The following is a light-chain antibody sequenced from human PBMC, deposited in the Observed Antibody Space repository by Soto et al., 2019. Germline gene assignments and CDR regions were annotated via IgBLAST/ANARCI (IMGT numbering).Light chain of an antibody. CDR1: QSVRNN. CDR3: QQYNNWPPWT. CDR2: DAS. Sequence: EIVMTQSPAAMSVSPGERVTLSCKASQSVRNNLAWYQQKPGQAPRLLIYDASTRATGIPARFSGSGSGTDFTLTISSLQSEEFAVYYCQQYNNWPPWTFGQGTKVESK. J-gene: IGKJ1*01. V-gene: IGKV3-15*01.